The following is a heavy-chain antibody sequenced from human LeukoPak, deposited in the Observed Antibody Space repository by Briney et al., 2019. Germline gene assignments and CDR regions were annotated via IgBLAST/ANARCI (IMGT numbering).Heavy chain of an antibody. CDR3: ATVLRARGATMVRGVSKVNYYYYGMDV. V-gene: IGHV1-24*01. CDR2: FDPEDGET. D-gene: IGHD3-10*01. CDR1: GYTLTELS. J-gene: IGHJ6*02. Sequence: ASVKVSCKVSGYTLTELSMHWVRQAPGKGLEWMGGFDPEDGETIYAQKFQGRGTMTEDTSTDTAYMELSSLRSEDTAVYYCATVLRARGATMVRGVSKVNYYYYGMDVWGQGTTVTVSS.